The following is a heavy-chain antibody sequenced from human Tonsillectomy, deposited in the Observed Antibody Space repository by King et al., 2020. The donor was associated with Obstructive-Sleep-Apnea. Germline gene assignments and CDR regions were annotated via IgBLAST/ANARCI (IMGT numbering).Heavy chain of an antibody. CDR2: IYSSGSP. CDR3: ARDGWGLTGIDY. Sequence: QLQESGPGVVKPSQTLSLTCIVSGGSISSGGYYWSWIRQHPGKGLEWIGYIYSSGSPYYNPSLKSRVTISVDTSKNQFSLKLNSVTAADTAVYYCARDGWGLTGIDYXGQGTLVTVSS. CDR1: GGSISSGGYY. J-gene: IGHJ4*02. D-gene: IGHD3-9*01. V-gene: IGHV4-31*03.